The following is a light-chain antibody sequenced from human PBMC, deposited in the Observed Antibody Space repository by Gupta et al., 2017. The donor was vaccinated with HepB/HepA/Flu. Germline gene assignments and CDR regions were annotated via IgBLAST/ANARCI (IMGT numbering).Light chain of an antibody. J-gene: IGKJ1*01. CDR1: QTSLYISKYKNY. V-gene: IGKV4-1*01. CDR3: QQYYRDPRT. CDR2: WAS. Sequence: MVMTQSPDPLAVSLGERATINCPCRQTSLYISKYKNYLAWYQQRPGQPPKLLISWASTREAGVPDRFSGGGSGTDFTLTISSLQAEDVAVYYCQQYYRDPRTFGQGTKVEIK.